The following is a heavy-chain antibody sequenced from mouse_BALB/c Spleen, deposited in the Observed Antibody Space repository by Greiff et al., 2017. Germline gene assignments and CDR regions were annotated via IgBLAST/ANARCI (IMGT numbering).Heavy chain of an antibody. CDR1: GYTFSSYW. CDR3: ARGKIYYAMDY. CDR2: ILPGSGST. Sequence: QVTLKVSGAELMKPGASVKISCKATGYTFSSYWIEWVKQRPGHGLEWIGEILPGSGSTNYNEKFKGKATFTADTSSNTAYMQLSSLTSEDSAVYYCARGKIYYAMDYWGQGTSVTVSS. V-gene: IGHV1-9*01. J-gene: IGHJ4*01.